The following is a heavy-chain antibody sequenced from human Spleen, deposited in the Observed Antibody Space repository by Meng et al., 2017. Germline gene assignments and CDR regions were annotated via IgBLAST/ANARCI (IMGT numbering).Heavy chain of an antibody. CDR3: ARGASFYYDTSDYSNFDS. V-gene: IGHV3-30*01. CDR2: ISYDGINT. D-gene: IGHD3-22*01. CDR1: GFTFRNYA. Sequence: GESLKISCAASGFTFRNYAIHWVRQAPGKGLEWVAVISYDGINTNYADSVKGRFTISRDNSKNTLYLQMNSLRAEDTAIYYCARGASFYYDTSDYSNFDSWGQGTLVTVSS. J-gene: IGHJ4*02.